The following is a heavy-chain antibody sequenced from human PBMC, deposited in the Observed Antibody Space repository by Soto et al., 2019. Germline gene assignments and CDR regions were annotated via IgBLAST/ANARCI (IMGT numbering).Heavy chain of an antibody. D-gene: IGHD2-15*01. CDR2: INSDGSST. Sequence: EVQLVESGGGLVQPGGSLRLSCAASGFTFSSYWMHWVRQAPGKGLVWVSRINSDGSSTSYADSVKGRFTISRDNAKNTLYLQMNSLRAEDTAVYYCARDAIDSYYYYYYMDVWGKGTTVTVSS. CDR1: GFTFSSYW. J-gene: IGHJ6*03. CDR3: ARDAIDSYYYYYYMDV. V-gene: IGHV3-74*01.